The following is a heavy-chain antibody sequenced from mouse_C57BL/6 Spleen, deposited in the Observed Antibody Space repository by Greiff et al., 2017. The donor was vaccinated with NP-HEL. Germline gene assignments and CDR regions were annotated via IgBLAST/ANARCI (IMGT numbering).Heavy chain of an antibody. J-gene: IGHJ2*01. CDR3: ARFYYDYLDY. CDR2: IHPNSGST. D-gene: IGHD2-4*01. Sequence: VQLQQPGAELVKPGASVKLSCKASGYTFTSYWMHWVKQRPGQGLEWIGMIHPNSGSTNYNEKYKSKATLTVDKSSSTAYMQLSSLTSEDSAVYYCARFYYDYLDYWGQGTTLTVSS. CDR1: GYTFTSYW. V-gene: IGHV1-64*01.